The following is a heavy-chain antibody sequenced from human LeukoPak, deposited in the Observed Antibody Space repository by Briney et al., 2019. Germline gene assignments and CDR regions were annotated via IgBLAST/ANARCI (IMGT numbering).Heavy chain of an antibody. J-gene: IGHJ5*02. CDR3: AKDWGSGGWYNYFDP. CDR2: IAYHGNTE. CDR1: GFTISSHG. D-gene: IGHD6-19*01. Sequence: PGTSLRLSCAVSGFTISSHGMHWVRQAPGKGPEWVAMIAYHGNTENYGDSVKGRFTISRDNSKNTLYLQMDSLRAEDTAVYHCAKDWGSGGWYNYFDPWGQGTLVTVSS. V-gene: IGHV3-30*18.